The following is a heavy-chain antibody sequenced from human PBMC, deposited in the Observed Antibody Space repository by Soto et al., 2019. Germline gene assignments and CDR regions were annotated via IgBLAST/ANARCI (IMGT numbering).Heavy chain of an antibody. V-gene: IGHV1-18*01. CDR2: ISPYSGYT. Sequence: ASVKVSCKGFGYSFMKYGINWVRQAPGQGLEWVGWISPYSGYTHSAQKFHGRLTLTTDTAASTAYMELRILRSADTALYYCAREASVLLPAAQPSRFDSWAQGTLVTVSS. CDR1: GYSFMKYG. D-gene: IGHD2-2*01. CDR3: AREASVLLPAAQPSRFDS. J-gene: IGHJ4*02.